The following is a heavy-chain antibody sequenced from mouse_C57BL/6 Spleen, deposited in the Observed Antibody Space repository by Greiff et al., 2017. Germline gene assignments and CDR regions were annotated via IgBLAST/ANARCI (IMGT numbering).Heavy chain of an antibody. D-gene: IGHD2-14*01. J-gene: IGHJ2*01. CDR2: ISSGGGST. V-gene: IGHV5-12-1*01. Sequence: EVQRVESGGGLVKPGGSLKLSCAASGFAFSSYDMSWVRQTPEKRLEWVAYISSGGGSTYYPDTVKGRFTISRANAKNTLYLQMSSLKSEDTAMYYCARRGGVRRGYFDYWGQGTTLTVSS. CDR1: GFAFSSYD. CDR3: ARRGGVRRGYFDY.